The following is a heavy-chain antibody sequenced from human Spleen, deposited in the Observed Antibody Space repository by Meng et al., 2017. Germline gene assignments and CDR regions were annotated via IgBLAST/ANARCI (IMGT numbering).Heavy chain of an antibody. J-gene: IGHJ3*02. CDR2: IKQDGSEK. V-gene: IGHV3-7*01. D-gene: IGHD2-2*02. CDR3: ARVSRHCSSTSCYTQYAFDI. CDR1: GFTFSAYW. Sequence: GESLKISCAASGFTFSAYWMNWVRQAPGKGLEWVANIKQDGSEKYYVDSVKGRFTISRDNAKNSLYLQMNSLSPEDTAVYYCARVSRHCSSTSCYTQYAFDIWGQGAMVTVSS.